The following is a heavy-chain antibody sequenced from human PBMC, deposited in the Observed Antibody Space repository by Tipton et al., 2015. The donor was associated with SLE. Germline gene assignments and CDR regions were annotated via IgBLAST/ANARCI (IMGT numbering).Heavy chain of an antibody. D-gene: IGHD1-26*01. CDR2: INHSGST. Sequence: TLSLTCAVYGGSFSGYYWSWIRQPPGKGLEWIGEINHSGSTNYNPSLKSRVTISVDTSKNQFSRKLSSVTAADTAVYYCARARLYSSSSTWYYYMDVWGKGTTVAVSS. J-gene: IGHJ6*03. V-gene: IGHV4-34*01. CDR1: GGSFSGYY. CDR3: ARARLYSSSSTWYYYMDV.